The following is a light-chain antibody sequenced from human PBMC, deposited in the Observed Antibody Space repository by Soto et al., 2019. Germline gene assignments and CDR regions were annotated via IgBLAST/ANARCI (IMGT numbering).Light chain of an antibody. V-gene: IGLV2-14*01. Sequence: QSVLTQPASVSGSPGQSITISCTGTSSDIGGYNYVSWYQQHPGKAPKLLIYDVSNRPSGVSNRFSGSKSGNKASLTISGLQAEDEVDYYCSSYISSSTLDVVFGGGTQLTVL. CDR2: DVS. J-gene: IGLJ2*01. CDR3: SSYISSSTLDVV. CDR1: SSDIGGYNY.